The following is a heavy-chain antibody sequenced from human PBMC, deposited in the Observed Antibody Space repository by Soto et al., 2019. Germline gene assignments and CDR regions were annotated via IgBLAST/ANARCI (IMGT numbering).Heavy chain of an antibody. J-gene: IGHJ4*02. Sequence: SETLSLTCTVSGGSISSYYWSWIRQPPGKGLEWIGYIYYSGSTNYNPSLKSRVTISVDTSKNQFSLKLSSVTAADTAVYYCARMDTAMVVCDYWGQGTLVTVSS. CDR3: ARMDTAMVVCDY. CDR1: GGSISSYY. D-gene: IGHD5-18*01. CDR2: IYYSGST. V-gene: IGHV4-59*01.